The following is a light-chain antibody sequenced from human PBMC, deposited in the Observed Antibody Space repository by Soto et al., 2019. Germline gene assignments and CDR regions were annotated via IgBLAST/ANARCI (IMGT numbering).Light chain of an antibody. V-gene: IGKV1-9*01. Sequence: DIPLTQSPSFLSASVGDRVTITCRASQDSNTYLAWYQQKPWKAPKLLIFAASTLQNGVPSSFSGSGSGTEFTVTITSLQPEDFATYYCQQRKSYPITFGQGTRLEIK. CDR1: QDSNTY. CDR3: QQRKSYPIT. CDR2: AAS. J-gene: IGKJ5*01.